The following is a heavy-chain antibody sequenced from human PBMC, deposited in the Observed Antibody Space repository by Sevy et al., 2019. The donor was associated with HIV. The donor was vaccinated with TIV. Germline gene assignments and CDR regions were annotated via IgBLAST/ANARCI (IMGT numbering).Heavy chain of an antibody. CDR3: ARGHVRGASLPFDP. V-gene: IGHV4-59*13. D-gene: IGHD3-16*01. Sequence: SETLSLTCIVSGGPLDFYYWTWIRQTPGKRLEWIGHIYYSGMTPRYNPSLESRVTLSVDRSKNQFSLRMSSVTAADTAVYYCARGHVRGASLPFDPWGQGTLVTVSS. CDR2: IYYSGMTP. CDR1: GGPLDFYY. J-gene: IGHJ5*02.